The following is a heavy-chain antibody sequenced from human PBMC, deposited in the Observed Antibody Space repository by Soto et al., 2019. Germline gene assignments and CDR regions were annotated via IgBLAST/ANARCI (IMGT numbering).Heavy chain of an antibody. CDR2: ISYDGSNK. Sequence: QVQLVESGGGVVQPGRSLRLSCAASGFTFSSYAMHWDRQAPGKGLEWVAVISYDGSNKYYADSVKGRFTISRDNSKNTLYLQMNSLRAEDTAVYYCARDPETYTRFLMLYYFDYWGQGTLVTVSS. J-gene: IGHJ4*02. CDR3: ARDPETYTRFLMLYYFDY. CDR1: GFTFSSYA. V-gene: IGHV3-30-3*01. D-gene: IGHD2-8*01.